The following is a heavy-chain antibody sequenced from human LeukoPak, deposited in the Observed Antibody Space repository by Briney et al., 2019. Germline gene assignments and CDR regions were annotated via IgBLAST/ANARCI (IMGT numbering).Heavy chain of an antibody. CDR3: VTGGATYEFDY. V-gene: IGHV1-69*01. CDR1: GGTFISYA. D-gene: IGHD1-26*01. CDR2: IIPIFGTA. Sequence: ASVKVSCKASGGTFISYAISWVRQAPGQGLEWMGGIIPIFGTANYAQKFQGRVTITADESTSTAYMGLSSLRSEDTAVYYCVTGGATYEFDYWGQGTLVTVSS. J-gene: IGHJ4*02.